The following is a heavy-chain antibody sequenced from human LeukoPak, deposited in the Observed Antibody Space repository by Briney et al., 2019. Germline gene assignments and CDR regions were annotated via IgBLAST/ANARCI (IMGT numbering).Heavy chain of an antibody. V-gene: IGHV1-8*01. Sequence: ASVKLSCKASGYTFTSYDINWVRQATGQGLEWMGWMSPNGGNTGYAQKFQGRVTMTRNTSISTAYMELSSLRSEDTAVFYCARGRNYGDSLYAFDIWGQGTMVTVSS. J-gene: IGHJ3*02. CDR1: GYTFTSYD. CDR2: MSPNGGNT. D-gene: IGHD4-17*01. CDR3: ARGRNYGDSLYAFDI.